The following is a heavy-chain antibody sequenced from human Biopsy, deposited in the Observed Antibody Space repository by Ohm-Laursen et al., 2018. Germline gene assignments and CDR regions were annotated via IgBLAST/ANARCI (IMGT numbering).Heavy chain of an antibody. Sequence: LTLTCAASGFSFENYVMKWFRQVPGKGLEWVGLIRSSGYGGTADYAASVKGRFTISRDDSKSFAYLQMTSLRTEDTAVYFCAREGLGTTADYWGQGILVTVSS. CDR2: IRSSGYGGTA. CDR1: GFSFENYV. D-gene: IGHD1/OR15-1a*01. V-gene: IGHV3-49*03. CDR3: AREGLGTTADY. J-gene: IGHJ4*02.